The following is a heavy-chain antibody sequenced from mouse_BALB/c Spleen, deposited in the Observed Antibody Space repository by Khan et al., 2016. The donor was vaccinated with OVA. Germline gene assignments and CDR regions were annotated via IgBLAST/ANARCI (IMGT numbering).Heavy chain of an antibody. D-gene: IGHD2-2*01. Sequence: EVELVESGPELMKPGASGKISCKASGYSFTTYYIHWVKQSHGKSLEWIGYIDPFSGDTTYNQKFKGLATLTVDKSSSTAYIHFSNLTSEDSAVYYCKRHGYVAWFTYWGQGTLVTVSA. J-gene: IGHJ3*01. CDR3: KRHGYVAWFTY. V-gene: IGHV1S135*01. CDR2: IDPFSGDT. CDR1: GYSFTTYY.